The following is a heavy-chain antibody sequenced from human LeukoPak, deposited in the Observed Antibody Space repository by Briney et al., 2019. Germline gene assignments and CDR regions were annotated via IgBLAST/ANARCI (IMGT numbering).Heavy chain of an antibody. CDR1: GGSISSYY. J-gene: IGHJ3*02. D-gene: IGHD6-13*01. CDR3: ARQVETGYSSSWYDAFDI. Sequence: SETLSLTCTVSGGSISSYYWSWIRQPPGKGLEWIGYIYYSGSTNYNPSLKSRVTISVDTSKNQFSLKLSSVTAADTAVYYCARQVETGYSSSWYDAFDIWGQGTMVTVSS. V-gene: IGHV4-59*01. CDR2: IYYSGST.